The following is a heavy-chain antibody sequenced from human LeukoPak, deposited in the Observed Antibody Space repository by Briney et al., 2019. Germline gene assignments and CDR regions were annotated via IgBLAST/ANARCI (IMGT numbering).Heavy chain of an antibody. D-gene: IGHD1-26*01. J-gene: IGHJ3*02. V-gene: IGHV1-69*05. CDR3: ARVGATVHDAFDI. CDR1: GGTFSSYA. CDR2: IIPIFGTA. Sequence: SVKVSCKASGGTFSSYAISWVRQAPGQGLEWMGGIIPIFGTANYAQNPGRVTITTDESTSTAYMELSSLRSEDTAVYYCARVGATVHDAFDIWGQGTMVTVSS.